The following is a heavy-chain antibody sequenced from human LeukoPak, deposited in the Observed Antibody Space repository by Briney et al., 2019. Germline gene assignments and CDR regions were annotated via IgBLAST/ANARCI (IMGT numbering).Heavy chain of an antibody. CDR2: VHYSGST. CDR3: ASGYCGGACQLGGLDM. CDR1: GGSISSSSYF. V-gene: IGHV4-39*07. Sequence: SETLSLTCSVSGGSISSSSYFWGWIRQPPGKGLEWIASVHYSGSTYYNPSLKSRLTISVDTSKNQFSLKLSSVTAADTAVYYCASGYCGGACQLGGLDMWGQGTMVTVSS. D-gene: IGHD2-21*02. J-gene: IGHJ3*02.